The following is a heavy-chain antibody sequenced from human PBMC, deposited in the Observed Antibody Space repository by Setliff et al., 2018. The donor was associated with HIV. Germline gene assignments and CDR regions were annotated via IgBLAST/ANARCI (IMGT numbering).Heavy chain of an antibody. Sequence: PSETLSLTCTVSSYSVTSGYYWAWVRQPPGKGLEWIGNMYPSGSSYFNPPLQSRVTMSADTSKKQFFLKLSSVTAADTAVYYCARVGYCSSTNCYWGRPSYGMGVWGQGTTVTVSS. CDR2: MYPSGSS. CDR1: SYSVTSGYY. CDR3: ARVGYCSSTNCYWGRPSYGMGV. J-gene: IGHJ6*02. D-gene: IGHD2-2*01. V-gene: IGHV4-38-2*02.